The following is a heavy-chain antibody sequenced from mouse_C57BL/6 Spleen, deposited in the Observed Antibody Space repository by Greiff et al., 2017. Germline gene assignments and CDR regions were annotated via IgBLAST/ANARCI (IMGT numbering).Heavy chain of an antibody. CDR2: INYDGSST. Sequence: EVKLMESEGGLVQPGSSMKLSCTASGFTFSDYYMAWVRQVPEKGLEWVANINYDGSSTYYLDSLKGRFIISRDNAKNILCLQMSSLKSEDTATYYCARILTGTFGCWGQGTTLTVSS. J-gene: IGHJ2*01. V-gene: IGHV5-16*01. D-gene: IGHD4-1*01. CDR1: GFTFSDYY. CDR3: ARILTGTFGC.